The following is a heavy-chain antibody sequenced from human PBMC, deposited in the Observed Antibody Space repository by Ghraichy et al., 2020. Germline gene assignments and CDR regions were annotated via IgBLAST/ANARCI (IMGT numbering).Heavy chain of an antibody. D-gene: IGHD1-14*01. J-gene: IGHJ6*02. Sequence: LSLTCAASGFTFSSYWMHWVRQAPGKGLVWVSRINSDGSSTDYADSVKGRFTISRDNAKNTQYLQMNSLRAEDTAVYYCARVGAGVGMDVCGQGTTVTVSS. CDR3: ARVGAGVGMDV. CDR1: GFTFSSYW. CDR2: INSDGSST. V-gene: IGHV3-74*01.